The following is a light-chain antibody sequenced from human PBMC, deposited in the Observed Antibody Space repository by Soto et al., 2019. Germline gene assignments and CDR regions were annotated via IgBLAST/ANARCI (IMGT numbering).Light chain of an antibody. Sequence: DIQMTQSPSSLTASVGDRVTITCRASQTISIYLNWYQQKPGKAPKLLIYAASNLQSGVPSRFSGSGSGTDFTLTVSSLQPEDFATYYCQQLRMYPSTFGGGTKV. CDR3: QQLRMYPST. V-gene: IGKV1-39*01. J-gene: IGKJ4*01. CDR2: AAS. CDR1: QTISIY.